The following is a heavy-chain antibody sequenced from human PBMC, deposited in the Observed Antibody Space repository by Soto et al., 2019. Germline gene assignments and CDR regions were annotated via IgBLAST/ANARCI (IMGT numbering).Heavy chain of an antibody. Sequence: SETLSLTCTVSGGSISSSSYYWGWIRQPPGKGLEWIGSIYYSGSTYYNPSLKSRVTISVDTSKNQFSLKLSSVTAADTAVYYCARRGDSYYDSSGYYAFDIWGQGTMVTVSS. CDR3: ARRGDSYYDSSGYYAFDI. D-gene: IGHD3-22*01. J-gene: IGHJ3*02. V-gene: IGHV4-39*01. CDR2: IYYSGST. CDR1: GGSISSSSYY.